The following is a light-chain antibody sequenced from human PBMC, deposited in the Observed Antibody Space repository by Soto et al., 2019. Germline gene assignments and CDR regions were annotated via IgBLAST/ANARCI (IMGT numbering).Light chain of an antibody. CDR2: WAS. V-gene: IGKV4-1*01. CDR1: QSVLYSSNNKNY. CDR3: QQYYSTPLT. Sequence: DIVMTQSPDSLAVPLGERATIKCKSSQSVLYSSNNKNYLACYQQKPGQPPKLLIYWASTRESGVPDRFSGSGSGTDFTLTISSLQAEDVAVYCCQQYYSTPLTFGGGTKVDIK. J-gene: IGKJ4*01.